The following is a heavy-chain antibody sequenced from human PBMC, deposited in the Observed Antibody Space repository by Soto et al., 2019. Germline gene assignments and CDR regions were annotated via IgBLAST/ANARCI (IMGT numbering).Heavy chain of an antibody. CDR3: ARPSKNYVAY. CDR2: INPVDSES. Sequence: GESLKISCQASGYSFGNYWIGWVRQMPGKGLEWMAIINPVDSESRYSPSFQGQVTISADKSINTAYLQWSSLKASDTSMYYCARPSKNYVAYWGQGTLVTVSS. J-gene: IGHJ4*02. V-gene: IGHV5-51*01. CDR1: GYSFGNYW.